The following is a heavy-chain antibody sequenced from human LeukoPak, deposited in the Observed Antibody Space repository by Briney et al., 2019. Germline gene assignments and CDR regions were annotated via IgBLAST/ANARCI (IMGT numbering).Heavy chain of an antibody. V-gene: IGHV3-74*03. J-gene: IGHJ5*01. D-gene: IGHD1-7*01. CDR1: GFTFSGYW. Sequence: HSGGSLRLSCAASGFTFSGYWMHWVRQVPGKGLVWVSHIDRDGSGTTYADSVKGRFTISRDNVKSTLYLQMNSLRAEDTAIYYCARDVWRGENWKYGRGWFDPWGQGTLVTVSS. CDR2: IDRDGSGT. CDR3: ARDVWRGENWKYGRGWFDP.